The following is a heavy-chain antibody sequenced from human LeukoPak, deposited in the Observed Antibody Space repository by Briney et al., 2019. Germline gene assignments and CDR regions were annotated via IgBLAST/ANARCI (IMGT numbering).Heavy chain of an antibody. CDR2: IYSGGST. V-gene: IGHV3-53*01. J-gene: IGHJ5*02. CDR1: GFTVSSNY. Sequence: PGGSLRLSCAASGFTVSSNYMSWVRQAPGKGLEWVSVIYSGGSTYHADSVKGRFTISRDNSKITLYLQMNSLRAEDTAVYYCARGGKSAAGTGYNWFDPWGQGTLVTVSS. D-gene: IGHD6-13*01. CDR3: ARGGKSAAGTGYNWFDP.